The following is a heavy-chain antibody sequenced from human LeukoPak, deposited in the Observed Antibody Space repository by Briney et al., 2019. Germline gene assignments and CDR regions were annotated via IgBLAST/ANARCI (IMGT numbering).Heavy chain of an antibody. CDR3: ARGPSGYHNT. Sequence: PGGSLRLSCAASGFTFSSYDMTWVRQAPGRGLEWVSSIRPSGDNTYYGDSVKGRFTISRDNAKNSLYLQMNSLRAEDTAVYYCARGPSGYHNTGGQGTLVTVSS. CDR2: IRPSGDNT. V-gene: IGHV3-21*01. J-gene: IGHJ4*02. CDR1: GFTFSSYD. D-gene: IGHD5-12*01.